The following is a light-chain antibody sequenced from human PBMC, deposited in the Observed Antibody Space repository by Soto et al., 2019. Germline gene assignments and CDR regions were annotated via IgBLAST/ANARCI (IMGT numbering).Light chain of an antibody. CDR3: QQRMNWPLT. Sequence: EIVLTQSPATLSLSPGERATLSCRASQTVSSDLLWYQQKRGQAPRLLIYDASNRATGIPARFSGSGSGTDFTLTISSLEPEDFAVYYCQQRMNWPLTFGQGTLLEI. CDR2: DAS. CDR1: QTVSSD. V-gene: IGKV3-11*01. J-gene: IGKJ5*01.